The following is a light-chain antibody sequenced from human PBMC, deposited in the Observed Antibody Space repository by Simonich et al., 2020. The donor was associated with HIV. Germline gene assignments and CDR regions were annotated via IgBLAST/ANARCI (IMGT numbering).Light chain of an antibody. Sequence: DIVMTQSPDSLAVSLGERATINCKSSQSVLYRSNNKNYLAGYQQKPGQPPKLLIYWASTRESGVPDRFSGSGSVTDFTRTISSLQAEDVAVYYCQQYYSTPPTFGQGTKLEIK. V-gene: IGKV4-1*01. J-gene: IGKJ2*01. CDR1: QSVLYRSNNKNY. CDR3: QQYYSTPPT. CDR2: WAS.